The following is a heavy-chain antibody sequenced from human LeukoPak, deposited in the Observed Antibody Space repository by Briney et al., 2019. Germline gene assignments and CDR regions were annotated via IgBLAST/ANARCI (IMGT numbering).Heavy chain of an antibody. CDR2: MNPNNGNT. J-gene: IGHJ5*02. CDR1: GFTFTRYD. D-gene: IGHD3-10*01. Sequence: GASVKVSCKASGFTFTRYDINWARQATGQGLVWMGWMNPNNGNTGYAQTFQGRVTMTRDTFTSTAYMELRSLTSEDTAVYYCVRDGEGLAISVNYWFDLWGQGTLVTVSS. V-gene: IGHV1-8*01. CDR3: VRDGEGLAISVNYWFDL.